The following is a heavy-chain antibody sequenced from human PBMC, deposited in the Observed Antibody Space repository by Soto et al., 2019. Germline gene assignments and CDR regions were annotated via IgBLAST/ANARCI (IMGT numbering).Heavy chain of an antibody. CDR2: IYYSGST. CDR3: ARHRAAGTLMTTVTVVDY. CDR1: GGSISSSSYY. D-gene: IGHD4-17*01. Sequence: SETLSLTCTVSGGSISSSSYYWGWIRQPPGKGLEWIGSIYYSGSTYYNPSLKSRVTISVDTSKNQFSLKLSSVTAADTAVYYCARHRAAGTLMTTVTVVDYWGQGTLVTVSS. J-gene: IGHJ4*02. V-gene: IGHV4-39*01.